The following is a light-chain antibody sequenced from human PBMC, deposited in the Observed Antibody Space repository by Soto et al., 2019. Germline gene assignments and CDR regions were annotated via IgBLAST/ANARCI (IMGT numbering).Light chain of an antibody. CDR2: DVS. V-gene: IGKV3-11*01. Sequence: EIVLTQSPATLYFSAGERVTLSLRASQSVSNSLAWYQQKPGQPPRLLIYDVSNRATGIPARFSGSGSGTDFTLTITSLEPEDFAVYFCHQRYNWPRVTFGQGTRLEIK. J-gene: IGKJ5*01. CDR3: HQRYNWPRVT. CDR1: QSVSNS.